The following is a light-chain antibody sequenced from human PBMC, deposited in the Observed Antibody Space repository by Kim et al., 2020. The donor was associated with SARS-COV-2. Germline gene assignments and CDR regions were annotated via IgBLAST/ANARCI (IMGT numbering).Light chain of an antibody. V-gene: IGKV1-5*03. CDR2: KAS. CDR3: QQYKSYPYT. Sequence: SESVGDRVTITCRASQSISSWVAWYQQKPGKAPKVLIYKASSLESGVPSRVSGSGSGTEFTLTISSLQPDDFATYYCQQYKSYPYTFGQGTKLEI. CDR1: QSISSW. J-gene: IGKJ2*01.